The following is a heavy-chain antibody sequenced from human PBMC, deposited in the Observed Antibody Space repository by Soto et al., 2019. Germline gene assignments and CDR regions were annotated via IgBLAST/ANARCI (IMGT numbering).Heavy chain of an antibody. V-gene: IGHV3-7*05. CDR3: ARAPPSGYDWIGVWYFDL. D-gene: IGHD5-12*01. Sequence: GGSLRLSCAASGFTFSSYWMSWVRQAPGKGLEWVANIKQDGSEKYYVDSVKGRFTISRDNAKNSLYLQMNSLRAEDTAVYYCARAPPSGYDWIGVWYFDLWGRGTLVTVSS. CDR2: IKQDGSEK. CDR1: GFTFSSYW. J-gene: IGHJ2*01.